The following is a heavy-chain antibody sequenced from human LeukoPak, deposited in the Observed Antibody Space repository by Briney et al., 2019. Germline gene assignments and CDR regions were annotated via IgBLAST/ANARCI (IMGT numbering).Heavy chain of an antibody. CDR3: ARTYSSGWYGLRVTVKNAFDI. Sequence: GASVKVSCKASGYSFTDYYMHWVRQAPGQGLEWMGWINPNSGGTSYAQKFQGRVTMTRDTSISTAYVELSSLRSEDTAVYYCARTYSSGWYGLRVTVKNAFDIWGQGTMVTVSS. D-gene: IGHD6-19*01. V-gene: IGHV1-2*02. CDR2: INPNSGGT. CDR1: GYSFTDYY. J-gene: IGHJ3*02.